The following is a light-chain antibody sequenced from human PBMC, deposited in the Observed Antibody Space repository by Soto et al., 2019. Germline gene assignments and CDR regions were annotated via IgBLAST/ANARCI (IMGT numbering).Light chain of an antibody. CDR1: QSISIG. Sequence: MVINHSAEARCVGPGGRSRWSPYPSQSISIGLAWYRQKPGQAPRLLIYGASTRATGTPARFSGSGSGTAFTLTIRRLQSEDFAVHHCQQYNTWPPITFGEGTQLEIK. CDR2: GAS. CDR3: QQYNTWPPIT. J-gene: IGKJ5*01. V-gene: IGKV3D-15*01.